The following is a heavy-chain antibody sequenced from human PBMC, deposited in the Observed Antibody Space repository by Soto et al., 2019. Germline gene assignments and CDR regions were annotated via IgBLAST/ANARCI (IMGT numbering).Heavy chain of an antibody. CDR2: IIPIFGTA. D-gene: IGHD3-3*01. CDR1: GGTFSSYA. V-gene: IGHV1-69*01. Sequence: QVQLVQSGAEVKKPGSSVKVSCTASGGTFSSYAISWVRQAPGQGLEWMGGIIPIFGTANYAQKFQGRVTITADESTSTAYMELSSLRSEDTAVYYGARGPVLRFLRGGGMDVWGQGTTVTVSS. J-gene: IGHJ6*02. CDR3: ARGPVLRFLRGGGMDV.